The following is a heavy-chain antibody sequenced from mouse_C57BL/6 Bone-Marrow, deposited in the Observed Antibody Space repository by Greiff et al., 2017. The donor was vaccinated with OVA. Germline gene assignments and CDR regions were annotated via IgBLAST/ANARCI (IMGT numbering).Heavy chain of an antibody. Sequence: EVKLMESGGGLVKPGGSLKLSCAASGFTFSDYGMHWVRQAPEKGLEWVAYISSGSSTIYYADTVKGRFTISRDNAKNTLFLQMTSLRSEDTAMYCCARGPTTVSDYWGQGTTLTVSS. CDR3: ARGPTTVSDY. V-gene: IGHV5-17*01. CDR1: GFTFSDYG. J-gene: IGHJ2*01. CDR2: ISSGSSTI. D-gene: IGHD2-10*01.